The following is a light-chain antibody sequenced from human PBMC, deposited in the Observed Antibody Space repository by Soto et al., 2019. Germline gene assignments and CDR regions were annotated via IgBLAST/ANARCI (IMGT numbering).Light chain of an antibody. V-gene: IGKV1-5*01. CDR3: QHYNSYSST. CDR1: QTISNW. J-gene: IGKJ1*01. Sequence: DVHMTQSPSTLSASVGYRFTITCRASQTISNWLAWYQQKPGKAPKLLIYDASILESGVPSRFSGSGSGTEFTLTISSLQPDDSAAYYCQHYNSYSSTFGQGTKVDIK. CDR2: DAS.